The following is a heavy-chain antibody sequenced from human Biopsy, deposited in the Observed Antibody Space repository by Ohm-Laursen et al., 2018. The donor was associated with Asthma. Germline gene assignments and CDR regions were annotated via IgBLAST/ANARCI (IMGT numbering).Heavy chain of an antibody. D-gene: IGHD6-19*01. V-gene: IGHV1-69*13. CDR3: ARCQVGYSSGWSLLLKKIYYSGMDV. Sequence: SVKVSCKTPGGTFSNFAISWVRQAPGQGLEWLGGIMTVFGTTNYAQKFQGRVTVTADESTSTAYMEVTSLRSEDTAIYYCARCQVGYSSGWSLLLKKIYYSGMDVWGQGTAVTVSS. CDR1: GGTFSNFA. CDR2: IMTVFGTT. J-gene: IGHJ6*02.